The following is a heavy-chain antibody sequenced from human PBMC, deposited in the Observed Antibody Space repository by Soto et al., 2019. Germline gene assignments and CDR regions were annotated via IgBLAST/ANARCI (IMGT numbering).Heavy chain of an antibody. D-gene: IGHD3-22*01. J-gene: IGHJ5*02. CDR2: IIPIFGTA. Sequence: SVKVSCKASGGTFSSYAISWVRQAPGQGLEWMGGIIPIFGTANYAQKFQGRVTITADKSTSTAYMELSSLRSEDTAVYYCARDSDSSGYYYADAVWFDPWGQGTLVTVSS. V-gene: IGHV1-69*06. CDR1: GGTFSSYA. CDR3: ARDSDSSGYYYADAVWFDP.